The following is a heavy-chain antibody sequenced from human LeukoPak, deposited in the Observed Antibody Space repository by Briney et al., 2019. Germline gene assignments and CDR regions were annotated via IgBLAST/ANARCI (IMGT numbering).Heavy chain of an antibody. CDR1: GGSFSGYY. CDR3: ARGARWELLAAYFDY. Sequence: SETLSLTCAVYGGSFSGYYWSWIRQPPGKGLEWIGEINHSGSTNYNPSLKSRVTISVDTSKNQFSLKLSPVTAADTAVYYCARGARWELLAAYFDYWGQGTLVTVSS. D-gene: IGHD1-26*01. CDR2: INHSGST. V-gene: IGHV4-34*01. J-gene: IGHJ4*02.